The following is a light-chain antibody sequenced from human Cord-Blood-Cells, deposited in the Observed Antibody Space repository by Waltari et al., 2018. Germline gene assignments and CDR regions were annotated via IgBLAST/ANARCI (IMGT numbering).Light chain of an antibody. V-gene: IGKV3-20*01. CDR1: QSVSSSY. CDR2: GAS. CDR3: QQYVSSPFN. Sequence: DIGLTQSPGTLSLSPGERATLSCRASQSVSSSYLAWYQQKPGQAPRLLIFGASISATGIPDRFSGSGSGTDFTFTISRLKPDDFAVYYGQQYVSSPFNFGPGTKVDIK. J-gene: IGKJ3*01.